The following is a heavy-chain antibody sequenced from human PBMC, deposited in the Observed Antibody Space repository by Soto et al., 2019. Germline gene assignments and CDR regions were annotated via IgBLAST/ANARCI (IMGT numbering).Heavy chain of an antibody. D-gene: IGHD3-10*01. CDR3: ARDVGFGELAYYYGMDV. V-gene: IGHV4-39*01. CDR1: GCSIRSSSYY. J-gene: IGHJ6*02. CDR2: IYYSGST. Sequence: SETLSLTCPVSGCSIRSSSYYWGWIRQPPGKGLEWIGSIYYSGSTYYNPSLKSRVTISVDTSKNQFSLKLSSVTAADTAVYYCARDVGFGELAYYYGMDVWGQGTTVTVSS.